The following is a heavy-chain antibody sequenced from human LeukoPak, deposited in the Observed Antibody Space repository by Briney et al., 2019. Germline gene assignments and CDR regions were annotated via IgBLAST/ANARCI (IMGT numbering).Heavy chain of an antibody. J-gene: IGHJ5*02. CDR3: ARGIVEQYYYGSGSYRNNWFDP. D-gene: IGHD3-10*01. CDR1: GGTFSSYA. V-gene: IGHV1-69*13. CDR2: IIPIFGTA. Sequence: WASVKVSCKASGGTFSSYAISWVRQAPGQGLEWMGGIIPIFGTANYAQKFQGRVTITADESTSTAYMELSSLRSEDTAVYYCARGIVEQYYYGSGSYRNNWFDPWGQGTLVTVSS.